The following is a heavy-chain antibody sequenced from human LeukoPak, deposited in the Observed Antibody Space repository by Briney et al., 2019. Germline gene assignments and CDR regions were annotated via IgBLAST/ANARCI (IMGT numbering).Heavy chain of an antibody. V-gene: IGHV1-46*01. J-gene: IGHJ4*02. Sequence: ASVKVSCKASGYTFTSYYMHWVRQAPGQGLELVALINPSGGGTSYAQKFQGRVTMTRDTSTSTVYMELSSLRSEDTAIYYCARSMIDYISDSFLYWGQGTLVTVSS. CDR1: GYTFTSYY. D-gene: IGHD6-25*01. CDR2: INPSGGGT. CDR3: ARSMIDYISDSFLY.